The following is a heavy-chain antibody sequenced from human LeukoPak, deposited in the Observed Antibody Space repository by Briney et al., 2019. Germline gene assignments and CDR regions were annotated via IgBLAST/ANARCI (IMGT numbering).Heavy chain of an antibody. D-gene: IGHD2-15*01. Sequence: PAETLSLTCTVSVGSISRYYWSWIRQPAGKGLEWIGRIYTSGSTNYNPSLKSRVTMSVDTSKNQFSLKLSSVTAADTAVYYCARDPPRGWDAFDIWGQGTMVTVSS. CDR2: IYTSGST. J-gene: IGHJ3*02. CDR1: VGSISRYY. CDR3: ARDPPRGWDAFDI. V-gene: IGHV4-4*07.